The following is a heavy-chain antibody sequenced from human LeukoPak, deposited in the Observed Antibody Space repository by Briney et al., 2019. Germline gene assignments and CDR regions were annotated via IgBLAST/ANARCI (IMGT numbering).Heavy chain of an antibody. CDR3: ARDPDGMLES. Sequence: PGGSLRLSCAASGFTFDDYGMSWVRQAPGKGLEWVSGINWNGGSTGYADSVKGRFTISRDNAKNSLYLQMNSLRAEDTVLYYWARDPDGMLESWGQGTLVTVSS. CDR2: INWNGGST. J-gene: IGHJ4*02. D-gene: IGHD2-8*01. CDR1: GFTFDDYG. V-gene: IGHV3-20*04.